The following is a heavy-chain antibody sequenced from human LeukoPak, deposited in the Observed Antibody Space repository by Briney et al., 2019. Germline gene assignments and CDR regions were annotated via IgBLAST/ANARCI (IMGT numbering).Heavy chain of an antibody. CDR2: INHSGST. CDR1: GGSFSGYY. D-gene: IGHD3-22*01. J-gene: IGHJ5*02. V-gene: IGHV4-34*01. Sequence: SETLSLTCAVYGGSFSGYYWSWIRQPPGKGLEWIGEINHSGSTNYNPSLKSRVTISVDTSKNQFSLKLSSVTAADTAVYYCARGVGTSARGERPSEKYYDDSAYYLKIWFDPWGQGTLVTAS. CDR3: ARGVGTSARGERPSEKYYDDSAYYLKIWFDP.